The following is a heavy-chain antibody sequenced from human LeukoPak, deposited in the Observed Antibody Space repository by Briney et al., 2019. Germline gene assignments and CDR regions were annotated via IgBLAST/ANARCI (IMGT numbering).Heavy chain of an antibody. CDR2: IYHSGST. Sequence: SETLSLTCTVSGSSINSGYYWGWIRQPPGKGLEWIGNIYHSGSTYYNPSLKSRVTISVDTSKNQFSLKLSSVTAADTAMYYCASLYGSGFSFDYWGQGTLVTVSS. CDR3: ASLYGSGFSFDY. CDR1: GSSINSGYY. V-gene: IGHV4-38-2*02. D-gene: IGHD3-10*01. J-gene: IGHJ4*02.